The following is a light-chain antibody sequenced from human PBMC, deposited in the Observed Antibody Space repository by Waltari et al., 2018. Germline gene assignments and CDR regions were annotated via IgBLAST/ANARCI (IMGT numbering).Light chain of an antibody. CDR3: QKYVTRPAT. V-gene: IGKV3-20*01. CDR2: DAS. CDR1: QSVSRT. Sequence: EIVLTQSPGTLSLSPGERATLACRASQSVSRTLAWYQQKPGQAPRLLIYDASIRATGIPDRFSGSGSGTDFSLTISRLEPEEFAVYYCQKYVTRPATFGQGTKVEVK. J-gene: IGKJ1*01.